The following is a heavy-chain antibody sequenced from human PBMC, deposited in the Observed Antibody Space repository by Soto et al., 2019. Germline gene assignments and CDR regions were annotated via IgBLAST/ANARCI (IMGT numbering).Heavy chain of an antibody. CDR3: ARDQKGDCSSTSCSDWFAP. V-gene: IGHV1-69*13. D-gene: IGHD2-2*01. Sequence: SVKVSCKASGGTFSSYAISWVRQAPGQGLEWMGGIIPIFGTANYAQKFQGRVTITADESTSTAYMELSSLRSEDTAVYYCARDQKGDCSSTSCSDWFAPWGKGTLVPV. CDR2: IIPIFGTA. J-gene: IGHJ5*02. CDR1: GGTFSSYA.